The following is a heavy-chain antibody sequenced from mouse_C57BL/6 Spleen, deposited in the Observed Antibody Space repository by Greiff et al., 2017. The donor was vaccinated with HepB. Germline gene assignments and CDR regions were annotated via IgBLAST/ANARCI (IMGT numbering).Heavy chain of an antibody. D-gene: IGHD1-1*01. J-gene: IGHJ1*03. Sequence: QVQLKESGPELVKPGASVKISCKASGYAFSSSWMNWVKQRPGQGLEWIGDIYPGSGSTNYNEKFKSKATLTVDTSSSTAYMQLSSLTSEDSAVYYSARGGFHYSGSGRYFDVWGTGTTVTVSS. CDR3: ARGGFHYSGSGRYFDV. V-gene: IGHV1-55*01. CDR2: IYPGSGST. CDR1: GYAFSSSW.